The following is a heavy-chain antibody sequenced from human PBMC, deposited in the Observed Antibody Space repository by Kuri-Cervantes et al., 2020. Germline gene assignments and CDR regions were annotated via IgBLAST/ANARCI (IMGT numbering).Heavy chain of an antibody. CDR1: GFTFSSYW. V-gene: IGHV3-74*01. J-gene: IGHJ4*02. Sequence: GGSLRLSCAASGFTFSSYWMHWVRQAPGKGLVWVSRINSDGSSTSYADSVKGRFTISRDNAKNSLYLQMNSLRAEDTALYYCAKSDYDPYYFDYWGQGTLVTVSS. CDR2: INSDGSST. D-gene: IGHD4-17*01. CDR3: AKSDYDPYYFDY.